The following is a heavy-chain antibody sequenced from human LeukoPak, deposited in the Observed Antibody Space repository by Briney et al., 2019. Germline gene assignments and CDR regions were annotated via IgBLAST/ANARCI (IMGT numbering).Heavy chain of an antibody. CDR2: INPDFGGA. CDR3: AREGCSDDTCYRRPMNYLDP. CDR1: GYTFTSYS. D-gene: IGHD2-15*01. V-gene: IGHV1-2*02. J-gene: IGHJ5*02. Sequence: GASVKVSCKASGYTFTSYSISWVRQAPGQGLEWMGWINPDFGGAYYAQKFQGRVTMTRDTSISTAYMDLISLRSDDTAVYYCAREGCSDDTCYRRPMNYLDPWGQGTLVTVSS.